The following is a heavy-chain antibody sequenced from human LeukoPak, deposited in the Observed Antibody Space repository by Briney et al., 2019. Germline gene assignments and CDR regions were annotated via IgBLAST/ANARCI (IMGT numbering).Heavy chain of an antibody. D-gene: IGHD3-10*01. CDR2: IYHSGST. V-gene: IGHV4-38-2*02. CDR3: ARPNYYGSGSAFDY. J-gene: IGHJ4*02. Sequence: SETLSLTCTVSGYSISSGYYWGWIRQPPGKGLEWIGSIYHSGSTYYNPSLKSRVTISVDTSKNQFSLKLSSVTAADTAVYYCARPNYYGSGSAFDYWGQGTLVTVSS. CDR1: GYSISSGYY.